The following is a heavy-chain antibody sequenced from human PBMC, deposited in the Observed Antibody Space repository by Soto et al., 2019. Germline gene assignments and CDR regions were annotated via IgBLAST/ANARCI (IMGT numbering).Heavy chain of an antibody. V-gene: IGHV4-34*01. CDR3: ARPTRPRITMVRGANWFDP. J-gene: IGHJ5*02. CDR2: INHRGST. D-gene: IGHD3-10*01. Sequence: QVQLQQWGAGLLKPSETLSLTCAVYGGSFSGYYWSWIRQPPGKGLAGIGEINHRGSTNYNPSLKSRVTISVDTSKNQFSLKLSPVTAADTAVYYCARPTRPRITMVRGANWFDPWGQGTLVTVSS. CDR1: GGSFSGYY.